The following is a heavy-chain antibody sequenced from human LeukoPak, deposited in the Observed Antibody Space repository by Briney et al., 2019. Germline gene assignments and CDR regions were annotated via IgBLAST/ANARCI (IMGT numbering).Heavy chain of an antibody. CDR2: IYYSGST. V-gene: IGHV4-31*03. CDR1: GGSISSGGYY. Sequence: SQTLSLTCTVSGGSISSGGYYWSWIRQHPGKGPEWIGYIYYSGSTYYNPSLKSRVTISVDTSKNQFSLKLSSVTAADTAVYYCARDGHGDGYPFDYWGQGTLVTVSS. J-gene: IGHJ4*02. CDR3: ARDGHGDGYPFDY. D-gene: IGHD5-12*01.